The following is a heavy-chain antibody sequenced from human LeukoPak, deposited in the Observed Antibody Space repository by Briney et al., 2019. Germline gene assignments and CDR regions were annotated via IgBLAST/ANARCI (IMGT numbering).Heavy chain of an antibody. CDR3: ARSQSPRITMVRGVTWDY. D-gene: IGHD3-10*01. J-gene: IGHJ4*02. Sequence: PGGSLRLSCAASGFTSSSYSMNWVRQAPGKGLEWVSSISSSSSYIYYADSVKGRFTISRDNAKNSLYLQMNSLRAEDTAVYYCARSQSPRITMVRGVTWDYWGQGTLVTVSS. CDR2: ISSSSSYI. CDR1: GFTSSSYS. V-gene: IGHV3-21*01.